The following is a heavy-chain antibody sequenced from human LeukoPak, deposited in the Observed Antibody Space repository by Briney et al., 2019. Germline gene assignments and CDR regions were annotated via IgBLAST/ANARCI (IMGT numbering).Heavy chain of an antibody. CDR3: ARNWGSSAFDI. J-gene: IGHJ3*02. V-gene: IGHV1-46*01. Sequence: ASVKVSCKASGYTFTSYYMHWVRQAPGQGLEWRGIINPSGGSTSYAQKFQGRVTMARDTSTSTVYMELSSLRSEDTAVYYCARNWGSSAFDIWGQGTMVTVSS. CDR1: GYTFTSYY. D-gene: IGHD7-27*01. CDR2: INPSGGST.